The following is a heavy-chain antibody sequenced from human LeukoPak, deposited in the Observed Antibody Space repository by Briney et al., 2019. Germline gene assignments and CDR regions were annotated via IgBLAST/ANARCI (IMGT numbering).Heavy chain of an antibody. Sequence: PGGSLRLSCAASGFTFSSYSMNWVRQAPGKGLEWVSSISSSSYIYYADSVKGRFTISRDNAKNSLYLQMNSLRAEDTAVYYCARDLSSSTNWFDPWGQGTLVTVSS. J-gene: IGHJ5*02. D-gene: IGHD6-13*01. CDR3: ARDLSSSTNWFDP. CDR2: ISSSSYI. CDR1: GFTFSSYS. V-gene: IGHV3-21*01.